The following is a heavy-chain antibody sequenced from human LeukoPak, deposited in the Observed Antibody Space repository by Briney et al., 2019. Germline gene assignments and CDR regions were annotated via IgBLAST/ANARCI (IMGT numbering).Heavy chain of an antibody. J-gene: IGHJ4*02. CDR1: GFTFSSYS. CDR3: ASTQRLLNYYDSSGYLY. Sequence: GGSLRLSCAASGFTFSSYSMNWVRQAPGKGLEWVSSISSSSSYIYYADSVKGRFTISRDNAKNSLYLQMNSLRAEDTAVYYRASTQRLLNYYDSSGYLYWGLGTLVTVSS. CDR2: ISSSSSYI. D-gene: IGHD3-22*01. V-gene: IGHV3-21*01.